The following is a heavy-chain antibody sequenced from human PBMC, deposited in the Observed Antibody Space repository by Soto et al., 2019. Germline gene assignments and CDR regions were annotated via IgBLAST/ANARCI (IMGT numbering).Heavy chain of an antibody. J-gene: IGHJ5*02. CDR2: IYYSGST. D-gene: IGHD1-26*01. V-gene: IGHV4-59*01. CDR3: ARFEWELRSWFDP. Sequence: SETLSLTCTVSGGSISSYYWSWIRQPPGKGLEWIGYIYYSGSTNYNPSLKSRVTISTDTSKNQFSLKLSSVTAADTAVYYCARFEWELRSWFDPWGQGTLVTVSS. CDR1: GGSISSYY.